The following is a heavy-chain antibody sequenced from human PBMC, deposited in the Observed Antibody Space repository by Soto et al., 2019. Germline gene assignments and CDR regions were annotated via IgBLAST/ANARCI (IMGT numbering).Heavy chain of an antibody. CDR2: INHSGST. D-gene: IGHD6-19*01. Sequence: PSETLSLTCAVYGGSFSGYYWSWIRQPPGKGLEWIGEINHSGSTNYNPSLKSRVTISVDTSKNQFSLKLSSVTAADTAVYYCARDGRGIAVAGTYYYYYGMDVWGQGTTVTVSS. V-gene: IGHV4-34*01. CDR1: GGSFSGYY. J-gene: IGHJ6*02. CDR3: ARDGRGIAVAGTYYYYYGMDV.